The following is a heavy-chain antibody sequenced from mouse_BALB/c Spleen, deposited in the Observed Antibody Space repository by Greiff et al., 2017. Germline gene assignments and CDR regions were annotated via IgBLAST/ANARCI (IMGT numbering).Heavy chain of an antibody. CDR3: ARGEGYSAWFAY. CDR1: GFTFSDYY. J-gene: IGHJ3*01. D-gene: IGHD2-3*01. V-gene: IGHV5-4*02. Sequence: EVQGVESGGGLVKPGGSLKLSCAASGFTFSDYYMYWVRQTPEKRLEWVATISDGGSYTYYPDSVKGRFTISRDNAKNNLYLQMSSLKSEDTAMYYCARGEGYSAWFAYWGQGTLVTVSA. CDR2: ISDGGSYT.